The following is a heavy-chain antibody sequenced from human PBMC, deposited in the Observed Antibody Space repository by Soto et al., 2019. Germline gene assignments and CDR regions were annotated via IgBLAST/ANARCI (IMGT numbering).Heavy chain of an antibody. V-gene: IGHV1-69*01. J-gene: IGHJ4*02. D-gene: IGHD3-10*01. CDR3: AREVQVHTPAFVY. CDR1: VGTFNTYA. Sequence: QVQLVQSGAEMKKPGSSVKVACQSSVGTFNTYAMNWVRQAPGQGPEWMGDISPMFGEANYAPKFQGRVTITAEESTGTSYMQLRSLTSEDTALYFCAREVQVHTPAFVYWGQGSLVTVSS. CDR2: ISPMFGEA.